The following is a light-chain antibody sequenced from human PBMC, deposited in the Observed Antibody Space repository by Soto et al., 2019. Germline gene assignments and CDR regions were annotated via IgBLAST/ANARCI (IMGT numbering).Light chain of an antibody. V-gene: IGKV1-39*01. Sequence: DIQMTQSPSSLSASVGDRVTITCRASQSISTYLTWYQQKPGKAPNLLIYAASSLQTGVPPRFSGSGSGTDFTLTIISLQPEDFATYYCQQSYSTTTWTFGQGTKVEI. CDR3: QQSYSTTTWT. J-gene: IGKJ1*01. CDR2: AAS. CDR1: QSISTY.